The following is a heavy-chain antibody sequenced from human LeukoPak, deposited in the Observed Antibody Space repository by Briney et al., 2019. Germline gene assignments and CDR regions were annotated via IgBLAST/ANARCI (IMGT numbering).Heavy chain of an antibody. CDR3: ARVRYSSSLENWFDP. CDR1: GYSISSGYY. Sequence: SETLSLTCTVSGYSISSGYYWGWIRQPPGKGLEWIGSIYHSGSTYYNPSLKSRVTISVDTSKNQFSLKLSSVTAADTAVYYCARVRYSSSLENWFDPWGQGTLVTVSS. CDR2: IYHSGST. J-gene: IGHJ5*02. V-gene: IGHV4-38-2*02. D-gene: IGHD6-13*01.